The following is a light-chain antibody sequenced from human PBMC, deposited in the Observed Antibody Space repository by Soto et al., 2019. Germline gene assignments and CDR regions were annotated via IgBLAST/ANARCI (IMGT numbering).Light chain of an antibody. CDR2: SHD. Sequence: QSVLTQPPSASETRGQRVTTSCSGSSSNIGSNTVNWYQQLPGTAPKLLIYSHDQRPSGVPDRFSGSKSGTSASLAISGLQSEDEADYYCAAWDDSLNGPVFGGGTKLTVL. J-gene: IGLJ2*01. CDR3: AAWDDSLNGPV. V-gene: IGLV1-44*01. CDR1: SSNIGSNT.